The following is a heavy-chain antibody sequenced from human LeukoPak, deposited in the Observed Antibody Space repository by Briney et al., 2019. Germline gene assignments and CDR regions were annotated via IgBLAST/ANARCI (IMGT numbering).Heavy chain of an antibody. Sequence: GGSLRLSCAASGFTVSSNYMSWVRQAPGKGLEWVSVIYSGGSTYYADSVKGRFTISRDNSKNTLYLQMNSLRAEDTAVYYCAKDPLKSMIVVVIAPDYWGQGTLVTVSS. V-gene: IGHV3-66*01. J-gene: IGHJ4*02. CDR2: IYSGGST. CDR1: GFTVSSNY. D-gene: IGHD3-22*01. CDR3: AKDPLKSMIVVVIAPDY.